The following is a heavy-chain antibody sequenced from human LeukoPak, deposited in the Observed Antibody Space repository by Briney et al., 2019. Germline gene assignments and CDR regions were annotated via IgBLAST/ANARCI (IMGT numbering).Heavy chain of an antibody. CDR1: GFTFSSYA. CDR2: ISGSGGST. D-gene: IGHD5-12*01. J-gene: IGHJ5*02. Sequence: GGSLRLSCAASGFTFSSYAMSWVRQAPGKGLEWVSAISGSGGSTYYADSVKGRFTISRDNSKNTLYLQMNSLRAEDTAVYYCATRGYDSNWFDPWGQGTLVTVSS. CDR3: ATRGYDSNWFDP. V-gene: IGHV3-23*01.